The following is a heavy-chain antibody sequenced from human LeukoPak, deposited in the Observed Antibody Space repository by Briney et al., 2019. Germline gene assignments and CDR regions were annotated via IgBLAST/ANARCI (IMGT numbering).Heavy chain of an antibody. V-gene: IGHV5-51*01. CDR3: ARHQPYYYMDV. J-gene: IGHJ6*03. CDR2: IYPGDSDT. Sequence: GESLKISCKGSGYSFASYWIGWVRQMPGKGLEWMGIIYPGDSDTRYSPSFEGQVTISADKSISTAYLRWSSLKASDTAMYYCARHQPYYYMDVWGKGTTVTVSS. CDR1: GYSFASYW.